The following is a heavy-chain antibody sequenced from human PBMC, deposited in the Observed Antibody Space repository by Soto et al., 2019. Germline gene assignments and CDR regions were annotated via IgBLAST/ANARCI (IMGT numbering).Heavy chain of an antibody. CDR1: GYTFTSYS. CDR3: ARDIAGGDGPDAFDI. Sequence: ASVKVSCKASGYTFTSYSISWVRQAPGQGLEWMGWISAYNGNTNYAQKLQGRVTMTTDTSTSTAYMELRSLRSDDTAVYYCARDIAGGDGPDAFDIWGQGTMVTVSS. J-gene: IGHJ3*02. V-gene: IGHV1-18*01. CDR2: ISAYNGNT. D-gene: IGHD4-17*01.